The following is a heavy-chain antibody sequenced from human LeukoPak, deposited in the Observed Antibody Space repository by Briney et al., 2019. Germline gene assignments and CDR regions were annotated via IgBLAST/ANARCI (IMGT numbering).Heavy chain of an antibody. D-gene: IGHD3-22*01. CDR3: ATGSSGYFFDL. CDR2: ISNDGGGT. CDR1: GFIFNNYG. Sequence: GGSLRLSCAASGFIFNNYGVVWVRQAPGKGLEWVSAISNDGGGTTYADFVKGRFTISRDNSKNTLFLQMDSLRAEDTALYYCATGSSGYFFDLWGQGTLVTVSS. J-gene: IGHJ4*02. V-gene: IGHV3-23*01.